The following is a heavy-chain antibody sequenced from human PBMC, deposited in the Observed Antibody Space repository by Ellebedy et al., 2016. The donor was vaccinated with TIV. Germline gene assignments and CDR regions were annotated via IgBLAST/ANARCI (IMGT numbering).Heavy chain of an antibody. CDR1: GFTFNSFA. CDR2: ISGSGGST. V-gene: IGHV3-23*01. CDR3: AKDSRPPYSSSWYMEVDY. D-gene: IGHD6-13*01. J-gene: IGHJ4*02. Sequence: PGGSLRLSCAASGFTFNSFAMSWVRQAPGKGLQWVSGISGSGGSTFYADSLKGRFTISRDNSKSTLYLQMNSLRAEDTAVYYCAKDSRPPYSSSWYMEVDYWGPGTLVTVSS.